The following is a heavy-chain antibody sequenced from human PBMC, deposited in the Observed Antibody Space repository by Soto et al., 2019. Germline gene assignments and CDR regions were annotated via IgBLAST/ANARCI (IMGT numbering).Heavy chain of an antibody. CDR3: ARIIVAGTAAIVDGFAP. Sequence: QVQLQESGPGLVKPSGTLSLTCAVSGGSISSSNWWRWVRQPPGKGLEWIGEIYHSAGTNYNPSLKSRVTVSVDNSKTQFSLKRSSVTASDPAVYSCARIIVAGTAAIVDGFAPWGQGSLVTVPS. CDR1: GGSISSSNW. J-gene: IGHJ5*02. D-gene: IGHD2-2*02. V-gene: IGHV4-4*02. CDR2: IYHSAGT.